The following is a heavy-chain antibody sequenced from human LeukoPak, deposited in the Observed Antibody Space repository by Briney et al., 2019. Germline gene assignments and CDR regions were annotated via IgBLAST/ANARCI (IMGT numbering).Heavy chain of an antibody. CDR1: GGSISSYY. CDR3: ARVLRYSSSWYGLRYYYYGMDV. Sequence: SETLSLTCTVSGGSISSYYWSWIRQPPGKGLEWIGYIYYSGSTNYNPSLKSRVTISVDTSKNQFSLELSSVTAADTAVYYCARVLRYSSSWYGLRYYYYGMDVWGQGTTVTVSS. CDR2: IYYSGST. V-gene: IGHV4-59*01. D-gene: IGHD6-13*01. J-gene: IGHJ6*02.